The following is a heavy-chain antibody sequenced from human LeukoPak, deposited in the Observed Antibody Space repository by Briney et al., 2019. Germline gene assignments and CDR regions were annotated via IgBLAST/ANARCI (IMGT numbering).Heavy chain of an antibody. CDR1: GFPFSSSS. J-gene: IGHJ4*02. CDR3: ARSPERLAQGPLDS. Sequence: GALRLSCAASGFPFSSSSMHWVRQAPGKGLEWLTLISYHGSNTDYTDSVKGRFTVSRDNSKNTLFLQMNSLRVEDTAIYFCARSPERLAQGPLDSWGQGTLVTVSS. D-gene: IGHD5-24*01. CDR2: ISYHGSNT. V-gene: IGHV3-30*04.